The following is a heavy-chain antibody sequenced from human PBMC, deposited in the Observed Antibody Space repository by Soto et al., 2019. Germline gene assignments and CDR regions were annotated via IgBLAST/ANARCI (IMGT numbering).Heavy chain of an antibody. CDR2: IYYSGST. D-gene: IGHD3-16*02. CDR1: GGSISSYY. J-gene: IGHJ4*02. CDR3: ARNLADYVWGSYRYTPPRY. Sequence: ESLSLTCAVSGGSISSYYWSWIRQPPGKGLEWIGYIYYSGSTNYNPSLKSRVTISVDTSKNQFSLKLSSVTAADTAVYYCARNLADYVWGSYRYTPPRYWGQGTLVTVSS. V-gene: IGHV4-59*01.